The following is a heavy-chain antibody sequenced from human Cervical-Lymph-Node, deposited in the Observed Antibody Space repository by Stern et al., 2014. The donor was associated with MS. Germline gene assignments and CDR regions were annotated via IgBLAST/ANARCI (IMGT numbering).Heavy chain of an antibody. CDR3: ATPSLPFF. Sequence: QMQLVQSGAEVEKPGASVKVSCKTSGYDFNTYDITWVRQAPGKGLEWMGWMTPKYGNSAYAPQFQGSVTMTGDTSLRTAYMEVRGLRSDATAVYYCATPSLPFFWGKGPLIPVSS. V-gene: IGHV1-8*01. J-gene: IGHJ4*02. D-gene: IGHD3-3*01. CDR1: GYDFNTYD. CDR2: MTPKYGNS.